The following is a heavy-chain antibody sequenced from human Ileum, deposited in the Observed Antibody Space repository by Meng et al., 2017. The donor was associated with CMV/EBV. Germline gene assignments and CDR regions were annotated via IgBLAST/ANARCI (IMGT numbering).Heavy chain of an antibody. CDR2: IYHGESA. J-gene: IGHJ4*02. V-gene: IGHV4-4*02. Sequence: LTCAVSGDSRSSSNWWSWVRQPPGKGLEWIGEIYHGESATYNPSLKSRVTISVDKSKNQLSLKLSSVTAADTAVYYCARNGFYSLDFWGQGTLVTVSS. CDR1: GDSRSSSNW. CDR3: ARNGFYSLDF. D-gene: IGHD3-22*01.